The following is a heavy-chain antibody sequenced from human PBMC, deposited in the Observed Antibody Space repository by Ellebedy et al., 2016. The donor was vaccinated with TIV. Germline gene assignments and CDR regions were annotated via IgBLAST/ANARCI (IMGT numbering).Heavy chain of an antibody. CDR3: ARGASRWLQPRYYFDY. V-gene: IGHV3-7*01. J-gene: IGHJ4*02. CDR2: IKQDGSEK. CDR1: GFTFSSYW. Sequence: GGSLRLSCAASGFTFSSYWMSWVRQAPGKGLEWVANIKQDGSEKYYVDSVKGRFTISRDNAKNSLYLQMNSLRAEDTAVYYCARGASRWLQPRYYFDYWGQGTLVTVSS. D-gene: IGHD5-24*01.